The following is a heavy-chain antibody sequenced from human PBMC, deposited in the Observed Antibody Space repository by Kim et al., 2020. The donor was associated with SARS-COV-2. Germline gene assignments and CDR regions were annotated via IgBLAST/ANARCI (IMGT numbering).Heavy chain of an antibody. J-gene: IGHJ4*02. Sequence: GGSLRLSCAASGFTFSSYSMNWVRQAPGKGPEWVSYISSSSSTIYYADSVKGRFTISRDNAKNSLYLQMNSLRAEDTAVYYCARGVGDYDSPYRDYWGQGALFTVAS. D-gene: IGHD2-21*02. CDR3: ARGVGDYDSPYRDY. V-gene: IGHV3-48*04. CDR1: GFTFSSYS. CDR2: ISSSSSTI.